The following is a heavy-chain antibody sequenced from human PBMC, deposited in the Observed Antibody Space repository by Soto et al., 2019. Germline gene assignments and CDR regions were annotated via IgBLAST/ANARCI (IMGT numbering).Heavy chain of an antibody. CDR2: IWYDGSNK. J-gene: IGHJ6*02. CDR3: ARELDSSGYYSLPYYYYGMDV. Sequence: GGSLRLSCAASGVTFSSYGMHWVRQAPGKGLEWVAVIWYDGSNKYYADSVKGRFTISRDNSKNTLYLQMNSLRAEDTAVYYCARELDSSGYYSLPYYYYGMDVWGQGTTVTVSS. CDR1: GVTFSSYG. D-gene: IGHD3-22*01. V-gene: IGHV3-33*01.